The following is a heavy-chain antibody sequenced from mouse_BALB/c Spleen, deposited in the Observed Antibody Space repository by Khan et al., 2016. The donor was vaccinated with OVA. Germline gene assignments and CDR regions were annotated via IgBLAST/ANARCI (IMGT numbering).Heavy chain of an antibody. V-gene: IGHV6-3*01. Sequence: EVKLEESGGGLVQPGGSMKLSCVASGFTFSNYWMNWVRQSPEKGLEWVAEIRLKSDDYVTHYAESVQGRLTISRDESKSSVYLQMNNFTARDADIYYCWLLLWGQGTTLTVSS. CDR2: IRLKSDDYVT. CDR1: GFTFSNYW. J-gene: IGHJ2*01. CDR3: WLLL. D-gene: IGHD2-3*01.